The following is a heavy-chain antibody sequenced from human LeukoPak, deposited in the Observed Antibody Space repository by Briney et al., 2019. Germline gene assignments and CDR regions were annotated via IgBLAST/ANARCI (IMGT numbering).Heavy chain of an antibody. Sequence: GGSLRLSCAVSGFSLCDYYMNWVRQAPGKGLEWISYVTNTGRSTNYADSVKGRFTISRDSAKNSVSLQLSSLTPEDTAVYYCARGRRGSYYTFQVWGQGTLVSVSS. D-gene: IGHD3-16*01. CDR2: VTNTGRST. V-gene: IGHV3-11*01. J-gene: IGHJ4*02. CDR1: GFSLCDYY. CDR3: ARGRRGSYYTFQV.